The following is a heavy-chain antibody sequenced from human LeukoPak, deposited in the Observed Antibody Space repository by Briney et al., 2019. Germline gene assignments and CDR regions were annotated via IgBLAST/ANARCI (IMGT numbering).Heavy chain of an antibody. CDR2: IYHSGST. CDR3: ARGAGITFGGVIVIPYFDY. V-gene: IGHV4-4*02. J-gene: IGHJ4*02. Sequence: SETLSLTCAVSGGSISSSNWWSWVRQPPGKGLEWIGEIYHSGSTNYNPSLKSRVTISVDTSKNQFSLKLSSVTAADTAVYYCARGAGITFGGVIVIPYFDYWGQGTLVTVSS. CDR1: GGSISSSNW. D-gene: IGHD3-16*02.